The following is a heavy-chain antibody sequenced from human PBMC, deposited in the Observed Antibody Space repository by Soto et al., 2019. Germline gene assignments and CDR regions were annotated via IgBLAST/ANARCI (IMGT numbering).Heavy chain of an antibody. V-gene: IGHV4-59*08. J-gene: IGHJ4*02. CDR1: GGSISSYY. D-gene: IGHD6-13*01. CDR3: ARRVAAAYIDY. Sequence: ASETLCLTCTVSGGSISSYYWSWIRQPPGKGLEWIGYIYYSGSTNYNPSLTSRVTISVDMSKNQFSLKLSSVTAADTAVYYCARRVAAAYIDYWGQGTLVTVSS. CDR2: IYYSGST.